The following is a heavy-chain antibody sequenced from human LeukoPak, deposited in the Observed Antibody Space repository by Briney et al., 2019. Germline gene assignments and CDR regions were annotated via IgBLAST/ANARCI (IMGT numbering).Heavy chain of an antibody. CDR3: ARSSARKIFGVLIYYYYGMDV. D-gene: IGHD3-3*01. CDR2: MNPNSGNT. Sequence: ASVKVSCKASGYTFTSYDINWVRQATGQGLEWMGWMNPNSGNTGYAQKFQGRVTMTRNTSISTAYMELSSLRSGDTAVYYCARSSARKIFGVLIYYYYGMDVWGQGTMVTVSS. V-gene: IGHV1-8*01. J-gene: IGHJ6*02. CDR1: GYTFTSYD.